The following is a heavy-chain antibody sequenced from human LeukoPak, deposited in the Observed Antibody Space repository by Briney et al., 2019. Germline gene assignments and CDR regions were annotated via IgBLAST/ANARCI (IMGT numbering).Heavy chain of an antibody. CDR1: GDSISGYY. CDR2: IYYSGNT. V-gene: IGHV4-59*08. Sequence: SETLSLTCTVSGDSISGYYWSWIRQPPGKGLEWIGYIYYSGNTNYNPSLKSRVTISVDTSKNQFSLKLSSVTATDTAVYYCVRGYCSGSNCRNWFDPWGQGTLVTVSS. J-gene: IGHJ5*02. CDR3: VRGYCSGSNCRNWFDP. D-gene: IGHD2-15*01.